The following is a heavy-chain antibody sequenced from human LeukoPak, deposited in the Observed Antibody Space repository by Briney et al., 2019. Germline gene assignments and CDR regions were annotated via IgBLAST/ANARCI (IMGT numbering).Heavy chain of an antibody. Sequence: GGSLRLSCAASGFTFSSYWMTWVRQAPGKGLEWVANIKGDGNEKSYVDSVEGRFTISRDNAKNSLYLQMNSLRAEDTAVYYCARHPNWSFDSWGQGTLVTVSS. V-gene: IGHV3-7*01. D-gene: IGHD3-3*01. CDR3: ARHPNWSFDS. CDR1: GFTFSSYW. CDR2: IKGDGNEK. J-gene: IGHJ4*02.